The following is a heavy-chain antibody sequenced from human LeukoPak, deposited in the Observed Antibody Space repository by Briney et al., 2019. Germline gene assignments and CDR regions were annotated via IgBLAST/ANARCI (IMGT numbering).Heavy chain of an antibody. V-gene: IGHV3-30-3*01. CDR3: ARDRGATGSYRP. CDR2: ISYDGSNK. Sequence: GRSLRLSCAASGFTFSSYAMHWVRQAPGKGLEWVAVISYDGSNKYYADSVKGRFTISRDNSKNTLYLQMNSLRAEDTAVYYCARDRGATGSYRPWGQGTLVTVSS. J-gene: IGHJ5*02. D-gene: IGHD1-26*01. CDR1: GFTFSSYA.